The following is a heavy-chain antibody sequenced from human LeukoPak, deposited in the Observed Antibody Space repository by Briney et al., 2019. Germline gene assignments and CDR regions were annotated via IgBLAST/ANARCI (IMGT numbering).Heavy chain of an antibody. CDR3: AKVETHCSSTICLSHYMDV. CDR2: ISGSGGGT. J-gene: IGHJ6*03. CDR1: GFTFSSYS. D-gene: IGHD2-2*01. Sequence: GGSLRLSCAASGFTFSSYSMSWVRQAPGKGLEWVSTISGSGGGTYYADSVKGRFTISRDNSKNTLHLQMNSLRADDTAVFYCAKVETHCSSTICLSHYMDVWGKGTTVTVSS. V-gene: IGHV3-23*01.